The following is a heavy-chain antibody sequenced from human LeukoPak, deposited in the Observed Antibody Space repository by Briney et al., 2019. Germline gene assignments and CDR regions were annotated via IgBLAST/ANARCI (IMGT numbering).Heavy chain of an antibody. CDR2: IFYSGST. CDR1: GGPISGYY. V-gene: IGHV4-59*08. Sequence: SETLSLTCTVSGGPISGYYWSWIRQPPGKELEWIGYIFYSGSTNYSPSLKSRVTISVATSKNQFSLKLSSVTAADTAVYYCAGHGYYYGSGSYLGYWGQGTLVTVSS. CDR3: AGHGYYYGSGSYLGY. J-gene: IGHJ4*02. D-gene: IGHD3-10*01.